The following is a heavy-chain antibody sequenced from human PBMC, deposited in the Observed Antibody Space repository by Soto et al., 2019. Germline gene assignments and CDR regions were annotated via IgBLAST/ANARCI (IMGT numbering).Heavy chain of an antibody. CDR1: GFTFRSYA. D-gene: IGHD5-12*01. Sequence: GGSLRLSCAASGFTFRSYAMHWVRQAPGKGLEWVAVISYDGSNKYYADSVKGRFTISRDNSKNTLYLQMNSLRAEDTAVYYCARDVEEMATIVGDAFDIWGQGTMVTVSS. CDR3: ARDVEEMATIVGDAFDI. J-gene: IGHJ3*02. CDR2: ISYDGSNK. V-gene: IGHV3-30-3*01.